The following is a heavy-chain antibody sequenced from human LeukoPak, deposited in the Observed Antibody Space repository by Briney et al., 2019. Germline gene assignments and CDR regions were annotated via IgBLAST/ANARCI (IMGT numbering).Heavy chain of an antibody. CDR1: GFTFSSYG. V-gene: IGHV3-23*01. CDR2: ISGSGGST. Sequence: GGSLRLSCAASGFTFSSYGMSWVRQAPGKGLEWVSAISGSGGSTYYADSVKGRFTISRDNSKNTLYLQMNSLRAEDTAVYYCAKGQHIVVVTAQYAEYFQHWGQGTLVTVSS. D-gene: IGHD2-21*02. CDR3: AKGQHIVVVTAQYAEYFQH. J-gene: IGHJ1*01.